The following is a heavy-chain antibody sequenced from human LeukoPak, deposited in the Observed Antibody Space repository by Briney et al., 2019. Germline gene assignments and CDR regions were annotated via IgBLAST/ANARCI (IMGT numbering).Heavy chain of an antibody. D-gene: IGHD3-3*01. V-gene: IGHV1-24*01. CDR2: FDPEDGET. Sequence: ASVKVSFKVSGYTLTELPMHWVRQAPGKGLQRMGGFDPEDGETIYSQKFQGRVTMTEDTSTDTAYMELSSLTYEDTAVYYCATPSFFGVVISAFHFWGQGTKVTVSS. CDR3: ATPSFFGVVISAFHF. CDR1: GYTLTELP. J-gene: IGHJ3*01.